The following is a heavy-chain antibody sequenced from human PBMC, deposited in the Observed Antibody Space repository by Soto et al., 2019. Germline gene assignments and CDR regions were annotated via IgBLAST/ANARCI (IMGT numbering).Heavy chain of an antibody. CDR2: IKSESFCGTT. D-gene: IGHD4-17*01. Sequence: GRSLRLSCAGSGFRFRNAGMRWVRQAPGKGPEWIGRIKSESFCGTTDYAAPVKGRFTVSSDDSKNTVYLHMSSLKIEDTAVYCCLGDRIHPPGQRSLVTVCS. V-gene: IGHV3-15*05. CDR3: LGDRIHP. CDR1: GFRFRNAG. J-gene: IGHJ5*02.